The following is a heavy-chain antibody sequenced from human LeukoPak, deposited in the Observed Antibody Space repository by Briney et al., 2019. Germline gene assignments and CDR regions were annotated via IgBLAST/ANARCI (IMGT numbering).Heavy chain of an antibody. CDR1: GGSISSYY. D-gene: IGHD6-6*01. J-gene: IGHJ6*03. CDR2: IYTSGST. CDR3: ARLIRPKGAAPGGYYYYMDV. V-gene: IGHV4-4*07. Sequence: SETLSLTCTVSGGSISSYYWSWIRQPAGKGLEWIGRIYTSGSTNYNPSLKSRVTMSVDTSKNQFSLKLSSVTAADTAVYYCARLIRPKGAAPGGYYYYMDVWGKGTTVTVSS.